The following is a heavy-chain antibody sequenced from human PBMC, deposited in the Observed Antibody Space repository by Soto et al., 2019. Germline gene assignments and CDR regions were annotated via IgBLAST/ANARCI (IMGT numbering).Heavy chain of an antibody. CDR3: ASPPVFPSAMTLDS. V-gene: IGHV4-39*01. Sequence: QLQLQESGPGLVRPSETLSLTCTVSGDSISSSRYHWGWIRQAPGKGLEWIGSFRYSENTAYSPSLQSRVTISVDTSKNQFSLKLASVTAADTAVYYCASPPVFPSAMTLDSWGQGTLVTVSS. D-gene: IGHD2-2*01. CDR1: GDSISSSRYH. J-gene: IGHJ4*02. CDR2: FRYSENT.